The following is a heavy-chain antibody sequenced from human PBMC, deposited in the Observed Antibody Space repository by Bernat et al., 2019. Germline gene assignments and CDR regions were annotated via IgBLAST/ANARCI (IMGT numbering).Heavy chain of an antibody. D-gene: IGHD3-3*01. CDR3: ARIQNDFWSGYYVDFGMDV. CDR1: GFTVSSNY. V-gene: IGHV3-53*02. CDR2: IYSGGST. Sequence: EVQLVETGGGLIQPGGSLRLSCAASGFTVSSNYMSWVRQAPGKGLEWVSVIYSGGSTYYADSVKGRFTISRDNSKNTLYLQMNSLRAEDTAVYYCARIQNDFWSGYYVDFGMDVWGQGTTVTVSS. J-gene: IGHJ6*02.